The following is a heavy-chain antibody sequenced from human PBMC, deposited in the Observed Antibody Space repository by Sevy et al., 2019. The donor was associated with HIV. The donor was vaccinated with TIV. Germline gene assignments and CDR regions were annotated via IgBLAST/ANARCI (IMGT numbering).Heavy chain of an antibody. CDR1: GFTFSKYS. D-gene: IGHD2-8*01. V-gene: IGHV3-23*01. Sequence: GGSLRLSCAASGFTFSKYSMSWVRQPPGKGLEWVSTLSFGCGEINYADSVKGRFTISRDNSKSSVYLQMNNRRAENTAVYYCAREGCTKPHDYWGQGTLVTVSS. CDR3: AREGCTKPHDY. J-gene: IGHJ4*02. CDR2: LSFGCGEI.